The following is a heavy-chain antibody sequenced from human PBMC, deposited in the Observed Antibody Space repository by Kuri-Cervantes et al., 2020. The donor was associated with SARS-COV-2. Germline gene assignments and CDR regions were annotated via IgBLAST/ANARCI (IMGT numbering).Heavy chain of an antibody. CDR2: IRGGSYTT. CDR3: AKDPNGDYVGAFDF. Sequence: GEYLKLSCASSGFTFSRYAMIWVRQAPGKGLEWISAIRGGSYTTYYADSVKGRFTISRDNFKNTLYLQMNNLRAEYTAVYYCAKDPNGDYVGAFDFWGQGTLVTVSS. V-gene: IGHV3-23*01. D-gene: IGHD4-17*01. J-gene: IGHJ3*01. CDR1: GFTFSRYA.